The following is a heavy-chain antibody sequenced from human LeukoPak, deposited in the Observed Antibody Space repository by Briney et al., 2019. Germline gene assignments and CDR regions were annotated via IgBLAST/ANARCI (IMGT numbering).Heavy chain of an antibody. V-gene: IGHV3-33*06. CDR2: IWYDGSNK. CDR3: AKLPTTVVVSYYFDY. D-gene: IGHD3-22*01. Sequence: GGSLRLSCAASGFTFSSYGMHWVRQAPGKGLEWVAVIWYDGSNKYYADSVKGRFTISRDNSKNTLYLQMNSLRAEDTAAYYCAKLPTTVVVSYYFDYWGQGTLVTVSS. J-gene: IGHJ4*02. CDR1: GFTFSSYG.